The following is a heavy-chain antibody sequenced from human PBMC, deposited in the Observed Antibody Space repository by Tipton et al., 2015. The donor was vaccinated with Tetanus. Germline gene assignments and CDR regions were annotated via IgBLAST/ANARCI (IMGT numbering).Heavy chain of an antibody. D-gene: IGHD6-19*01. CDR3: AGDLGGTRHYYALDV. V-gene: IGHV1-69*04. CDR1: GGSFNTYG. CDR2: IVPVFGA. J-gene: IGHJ6*02. Sequence: QVQLVQSGAEVEKPGSSVKVSCKASGGSFNTYGISWVRQAPGQGLQWMGKIVPVFGATYAQTFKGRVTMTADKSTSTVFMELSSLTSADTAVYYCAGDLGGTRHYYALDVWGQGTTVIVSS.